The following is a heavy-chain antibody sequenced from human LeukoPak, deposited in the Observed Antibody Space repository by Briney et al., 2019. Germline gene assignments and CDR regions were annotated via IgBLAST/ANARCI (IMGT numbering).Heavy chain of an antibody. CDR1: GYSFTSYW. J-gene: IGHJ4*02. CDR2: VYPGDSDT. CDR3: ARRVADGYNSYYFDY. V-gene: IGHV5-51*01. D-gene: IGHD5-24*01. Sequence: GESLKISCKGSGYSFTSYWIGWVRQMPGKGLEWMGIVYPGDSDTRYSPSFQGQVTISADKSISTAYLQWNSLKASDTAMYYCARRVADGYNSYYFDYWGQGTLVTVS.